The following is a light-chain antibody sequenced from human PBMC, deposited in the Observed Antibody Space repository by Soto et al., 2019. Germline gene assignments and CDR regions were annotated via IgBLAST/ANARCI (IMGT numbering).Light chain of an antibody. V-gene: IGLV3-21*02. CDR2: DDS. CDR3: QVWDCSTDQNVV. CDR1: KIGTKS. J-gene: IGLJ2*01. Sequence: SYELTQPPSVSVAPGQTARITCGGNKIGTKSVHWYQQKPGQAPVLVVFDDSDRPSGIPERFSGSNSGNTATLTISRVEAGDEADYYCQVWDCSTDQNVVFGGGTKVTVL.